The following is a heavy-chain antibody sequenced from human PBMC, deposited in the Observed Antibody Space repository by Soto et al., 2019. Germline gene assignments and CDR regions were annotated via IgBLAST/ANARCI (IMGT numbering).Heavy chain of an antibody. Sequence: GGSLRLSCAASGFSFSTYGMHWVRQAPGKGLEWVAFISNDGSNKYYADSVKGRFTISRDNSKNTLYLQMNSLRAEDTAVYYRAKGFGNYWAFEYWGQGTLVTVSS. J-gene: IGHJ4*02. CDR2: ISNDGSNK. CDR3: AKGFGNYWAFEY. CDR1: GFSFSTYG. V-gene: IGHV3-30*18. D-gene: IGHD1-26*01.